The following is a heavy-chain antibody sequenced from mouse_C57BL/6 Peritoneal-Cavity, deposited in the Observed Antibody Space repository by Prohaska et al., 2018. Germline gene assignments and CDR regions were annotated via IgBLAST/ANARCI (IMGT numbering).Heavy chain of an antibody. J-gene: IGHJ4*01. V-gene: IGHV1-59*01. D-gene: IGHD3-2*02. Sequence: QVQLQQPGAELVRPGTSVKLSCKSSGYTFTSYWMHWVQQRPGQGLEGIGVIDPSDSYTNDNQKVKGKAKLTVDKAARTGYMQLSSLKSEDSAVHYCARSGSSGVYYAMDKWGQPTSATASS. CDR2: IDPSDSYT. CDR3: ARSGSSGVYYAMDK. CDR1: GYTFTSYW.